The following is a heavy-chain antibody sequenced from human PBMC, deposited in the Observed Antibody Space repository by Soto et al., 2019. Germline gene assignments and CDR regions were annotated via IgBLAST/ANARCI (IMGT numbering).Heavy chain of an antibody. CDR2: IKQAGSEK. CDR3: ARVSSGLYFDY. Sequence: EVQLVESGGGLVQPGGSLRLSCAASGFTFSSYWMSWVRQAPGKGLEWVANIKQAGSEKYYVDSVKGRFTIARDNAKNSLYLQMNSLRAEDTAVYYCARVSSGLYFDYWGQGTLVTVSS. D-gene: IGHD6-19*01. J-gene: IGHJ4*02. CDR1: GFTFSSYW. V-gene: IGHV3-7*01.